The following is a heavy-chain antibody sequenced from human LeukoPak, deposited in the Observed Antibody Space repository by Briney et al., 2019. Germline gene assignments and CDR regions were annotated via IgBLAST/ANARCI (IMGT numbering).Heavy chain of an antibody. CDR1: GFTFSSYG. CDR3: AKDLVVVPAAIRRPTVTTGTDY. CDR2: ISGSGGST. V-gene: IGHV3-23*01. D-gene: IGHD2-2*01. J-gene: IGHJ4*02. Sequence: SGGSLRLSCAASGFTFSSYGMHWVRQAPGKGLEWVSAISGSGGSTYYADSVKGRFTISRDNSKNTLYLQMNSLRAEDTAVYYCAKDLVVVPAAIRRPTVTTGTDYWGQGTLVTVSS.